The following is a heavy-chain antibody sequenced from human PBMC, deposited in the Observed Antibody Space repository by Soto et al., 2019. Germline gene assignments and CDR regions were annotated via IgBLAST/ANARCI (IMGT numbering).Heavy chain of an antibody. CDR3: ARGYCSSTSCQYYFDF. Sequence: ASVKVSCKASGYTFTGYAIHWVRQAPGQRHEWMGWINGGNGDTKYSQKFLGRVTITRDTSASTAYMELTSLGSEDTAVYHCARGYCSSTSCQYYFDFWGQGTLVTVSS. J-gene: IGHJ4*02. CDR2: INGGNGDT. V-gene: IGHV1-3*01. D-gene: IGHD2-2*01. CDR1: GYTFTGYA.